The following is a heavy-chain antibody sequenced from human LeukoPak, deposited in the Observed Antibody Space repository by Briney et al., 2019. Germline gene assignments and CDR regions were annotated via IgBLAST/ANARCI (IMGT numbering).Heavy chain of an antibody. D-gene: IGHD3-9*01. J-gene: IGHJ4*02. CDR2: ISSSGTYI. Sequence: AWSLRLSCATSGFTFTDYYMSWIRQAPAEGLAWVSYISSSGTYINSADSVKGRFTISRDYPKNSLYLQMSSLRAEDTAVYYCARQGGDILTGYLDYWGQGTLVTVSS. CDR3: ARQGGDILTGYLDY. CDR1: GFTFTDYY. V-gene: IGHV3-11*03.